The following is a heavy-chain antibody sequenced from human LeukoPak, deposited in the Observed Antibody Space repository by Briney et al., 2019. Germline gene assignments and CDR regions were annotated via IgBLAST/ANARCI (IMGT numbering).Heavy chain of an antibody. CDR1: GGSISSSNW. D-gene: IGHD6-13*01. CDR2: IYHSGST. J-gene: IGHJ4*02. V-gene: IGHV4-4*02. CDR3: ARGYAAAAGVSLDY. Sequence: SGTLSLTCAVSGGSISSSNWWSWVRQPPGKGLEWIGEIYHSGSTNYNPSLKSRVTISVDKSKNQFSLKLSSVTAADTAVYYCARGYAAAAGVSLDYWGQGTLVTVSS.